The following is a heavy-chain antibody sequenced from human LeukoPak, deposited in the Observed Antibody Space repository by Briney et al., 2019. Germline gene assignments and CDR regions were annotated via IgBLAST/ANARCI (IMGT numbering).Heavy chain of an antibody. D-gene: IGHD4-11*01. CDR1: GGSISSGGYY. V-gene: IGHV4-30-2*01. CDR2: IYHSGST. J-gene: IGHJ4*02. Sequence: SETLSLTCTVSGGSISSGGYYWSWIRQPPGKGLEWIGYIYHSGSTYYNPSLKSRVTISVDRSKNQFSLKLSSVTAADTAVYYCASWYSNYVAGDYWGQGTLVTVSS. CDR3: ASWYSNYVAGDY.